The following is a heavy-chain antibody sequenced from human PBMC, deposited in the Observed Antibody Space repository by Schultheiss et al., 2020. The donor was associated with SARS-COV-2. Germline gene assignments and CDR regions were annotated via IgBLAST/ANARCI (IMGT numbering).Heavy chain of an antibody. CDR2: MNPNSGNT. CDR3: ARVRFWDTATPEGGMDV. V-gene: IGHV1-8*01. CDR1: GYTFTSYD. Sequence: ASVKVSCKASGYTFTSYDINWVRQATGQGLEWMGWMNPNSGNTGYAQKFQGWVTMTRDTSISTAYMELSRLRSDDTAVYYCARVRFWDTATPEGGMDVWGQGTTVTVSS. J-gene: IGHJ6*02. D-gene: IGHD5-18*01.